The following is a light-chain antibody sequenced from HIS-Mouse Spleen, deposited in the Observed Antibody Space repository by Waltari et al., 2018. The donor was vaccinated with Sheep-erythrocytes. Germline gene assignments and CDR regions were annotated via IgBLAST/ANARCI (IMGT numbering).Light chain of an antibody. CDR1: SSAVGGYNY. CDR3: CSYAGSYNHV. J-gene: IGLJ1*01. V-gene: IGLV2-11*01. CDR2: DFS. Sequence: QSALTQPRSVSGSPGQSVTISCTGTSSAVGGYNYVSWYQQHPGTAPKLMIYDFSNRPSGVPDRFSGSKSGNTASLTISGLQAEDEADYYCCSYAGSYNHVFATGTKVTVL.